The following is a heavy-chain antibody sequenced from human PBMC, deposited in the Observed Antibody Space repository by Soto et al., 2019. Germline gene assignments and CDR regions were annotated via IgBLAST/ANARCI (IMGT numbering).Heavy chain of an antibody. D-gene: IGHD2-8*01. CDR1: GFTVSSNY. J-gene: IGHJ6*03. CDR2: IYSGGST. CDR3: ARGYCTNGVCWTAEDYYYYMDV. V-gene: IGHV3-53*04. Sequence: PGGSLRLSCAASGFTVSSNYMSWVRQAPGKGLEWVSVIYSGGSTYYADSVKGRFTISRHNSKNTLYLQMNSLRAEDTAVYYCARGYCTNGVCWTAEDYYYYMDVWGKGTTVTVSS.